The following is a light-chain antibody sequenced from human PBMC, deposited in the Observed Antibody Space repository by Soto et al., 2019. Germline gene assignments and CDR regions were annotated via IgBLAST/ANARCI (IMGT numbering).Light chain of an antibody. Sequence: EIVMTQSPATLSVSPGERATLSCRASQSVSSRLAWYQQKPGQGPRLLIFGASTRAIGIPARFSASGSGTDFTLTISDVQPEDFALYYCHQRQSWPRTFGQGTKVDIK. J-gene: IGKJ1*01. CDR3: HQRQSWPRT. CDR1: QSVSSR. CDR2: GAS. V-gene: IGKV3-15*01.